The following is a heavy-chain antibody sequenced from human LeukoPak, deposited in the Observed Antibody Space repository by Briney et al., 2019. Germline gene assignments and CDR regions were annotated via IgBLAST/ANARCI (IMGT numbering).Heavy chain of an antibody. CDR1: GGTFSSYA. J-gene: IGHJ4*02. Sequence: ASVKVSCKASGGTFSSYAISWVRQAPGQGLEWMGGIIPIFGTANYAQKFQGRVTITADESTSTAYMELSSLRSEDTAVYYCARDSPGCSSTSCYADYWGQGTLVTVSS. V-gene: IGHV1-69*13. D-gene: IGHD2-2*01. CDR3: ARDSPGCSSTSCYADY. CDR2: IIPIFGTA.